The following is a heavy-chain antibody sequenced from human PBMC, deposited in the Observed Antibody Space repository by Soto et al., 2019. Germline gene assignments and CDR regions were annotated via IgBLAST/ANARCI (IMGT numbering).Heavy chain of an antibody. Sequence: ASVKVSCKASGYTFTGYYMHWVRQAPGQGLEWMGWINPNSGGTNYAQKFQGRVTMTRDTSISTAYMELSRLRSDDTAVYYCARDSSSYKRYYYSGMDVWGQGTTVTVSS. CDR1: GYTFTGYY. CDR2: INPNSGGT. J-gene: IGHJ6*02. D-gene: IGHD6-13*01. V-gene: IGHV1-2*02. CDR3: ARDSSSYKRYYYSGMDV.